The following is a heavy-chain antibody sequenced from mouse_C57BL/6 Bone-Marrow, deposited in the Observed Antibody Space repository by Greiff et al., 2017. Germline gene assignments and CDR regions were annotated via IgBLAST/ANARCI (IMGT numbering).Heavy chain of an antibody. Sequence: AQLQQSGAELARPGASVKLSCKASGYTFTSYGISWVKQRTGQGLEWIGEIYPRSGNTYYNEKFKGKATLTADKSSSTAYMELRSLTSEDSAVYFCARGAYYQFYYYAMDYWGQGTSVTVSS. CDR1: GYTFTSYG. D-gene: IGHD2-10*01. CDR3: ARGAYYQFYYYAMDY. V-gene: IGHV1-81*01. CDR2: IYPRSGNT. J-gene: IGHJ4*01.